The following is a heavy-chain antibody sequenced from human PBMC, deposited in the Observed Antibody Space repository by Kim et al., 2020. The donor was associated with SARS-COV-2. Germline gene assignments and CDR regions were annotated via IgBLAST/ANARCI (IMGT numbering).Heavy chain of an antibody. V-gene: IGHV3-33*01. D-gene: IGHD2-2*01. CDR2: IWYDRSNK. J-gene: IGHJ3*02. CDR1: GFTFSSYG. Sequence: GGSLRLSCAASGFTFSSYGMHWVRQAPGKGLEWVAVIWYDRSNKYYADSVKGRFTISRDNSKNTLYLQVNSLRAEDTAVYYCARVGLYCSSTSCLSNDAFDIWGQGTKVTVSS. CDR3: ARVGLYCSSTSCLSNDAFDI.